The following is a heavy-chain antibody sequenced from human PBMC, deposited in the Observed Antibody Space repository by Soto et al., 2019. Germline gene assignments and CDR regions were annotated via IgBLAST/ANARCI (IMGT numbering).Heavy chain of an antibody. CDR2: INHSGST. Sequence: GSLRLSCAASGFTVSSNYMSWVRQNPGKGLEWIGEINHSGSTNYNPSLKSRVTISVDTSKNQFSLKLSSVTAADTAVYYCARAKVGALRATYYYGSGSYLDYWGQGTLVTVSS. CDR3: ARAKVGALRATYYYGSGSYLDY. J-gene: IGHJ4*02. CDR1: GFTVSSNY. D-gene: IGHD3-10*01. V-gene: IGHV4-34*01.